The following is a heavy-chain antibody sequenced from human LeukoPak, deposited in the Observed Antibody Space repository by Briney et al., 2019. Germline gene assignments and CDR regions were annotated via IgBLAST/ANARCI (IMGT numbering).Heavy chain of an antibody. V-gene: IGHV3-7*01. CDR1: GFTFSSYW. CDR2: IKHDGSEK. Sequence: GGSLRLSCAASGFTFSSYWTSWVRQAPGKGLERVANIKHDGSEKYYVDSVKGRFTISRDNAKNSLYLQMDSLRAEDTAVYYCARDTYGDSDYWGQGNLVTVST. J-gene: IGHJ4*02. CDR3: ARDTYGDSDY. D-gene: IGHD4-17*01.